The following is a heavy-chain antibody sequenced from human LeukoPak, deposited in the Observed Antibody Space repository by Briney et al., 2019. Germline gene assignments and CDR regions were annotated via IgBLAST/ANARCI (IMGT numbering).Heavy chain of an antibody. V-gene: IGHV3-21*01. D-gene: IGHD3-10*01. CDR1: GFTFSSYS. Sequence: GGSLRLSCAASGFTFSSYSMNWVRQAPGKGLEWVSSISSSSSYIYYADSVKGRFTISRDNAKNSLYLQMNSLRAEDTAVYYCARVEEFPSRTRDTIFDYWGQGTLVTVSS. CDR3: ARVEEFPSRTRDTIFDY. CDR2: ISSSSSYI. J-gene: IGHJ4*02.